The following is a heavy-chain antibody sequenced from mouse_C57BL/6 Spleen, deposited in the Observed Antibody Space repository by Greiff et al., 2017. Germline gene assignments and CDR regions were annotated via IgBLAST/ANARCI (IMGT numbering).Heavy chain of an antibody. D-gene: IGHD2-4*01. V-gene: IGHV1-82*01. Sequence: QVQLQQSGPELVKPGASVKISCKASGYAFSSSWMNWVKQRPGKGLEWIGRIYPGDGDTNYNGKFKGKATLTADKSSSTAYMQLSSLTSEDSAVYFCARGGYYDYERGYYFDYRGQGTTLTVSS. CDR1: GYAFSSSW. CDR2: IYPGDGDT. J-gene: IGHJ2*01. CDR3: ARGGYYDYERGYYFDY.